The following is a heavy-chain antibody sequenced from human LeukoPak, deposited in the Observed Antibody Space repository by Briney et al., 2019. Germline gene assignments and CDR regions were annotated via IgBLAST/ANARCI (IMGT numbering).Heavy chain of an antibody. CDR3: AKDINYCTTTSCPPNYYYYFGMDV. CDR1: GFVFSDYP. Sequence: GGSLRLSCSASGFVFSDYPLHWIRQSPGKGPEWVAVISFDGSHQYYADSVKGRFTVSRDNSKNTLFLQMNSLRAEDTAVYYCAKDINYCTTTSCPPNYYYYFGMDVWGQGTTVTVSS. V-gene: IGHV3-30*01. J-gene: IGHJ6*02. D-gene: IGHD2/OR15-2a*01. CDR2: ISFDGSHQ.